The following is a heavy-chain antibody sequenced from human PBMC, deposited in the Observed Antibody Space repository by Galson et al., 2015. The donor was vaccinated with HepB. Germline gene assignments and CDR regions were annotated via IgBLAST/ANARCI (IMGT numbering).Heavy chain of an antibody. J-gene: IGHJ4*02. Sequence: SLRLSCAASGFTFSDYTMNWVRQTPGKGLEWVSSISRTSGYIHYADSVEGRFTISRDNAKNSLYLQMNNLRAEDTALYYCARDGEQWLVLAYWGPGILVTVSA. CDR3: ARDGEQWLVLAY. V-gene: IGHV3-21*01. D-gene: IGHD6-19*01. CDR2: ISRTSGYI. CDR1: GFTFSDYT.